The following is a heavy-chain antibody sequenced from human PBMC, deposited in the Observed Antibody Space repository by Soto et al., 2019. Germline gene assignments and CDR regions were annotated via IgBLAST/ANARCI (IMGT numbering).Heavy chain of an antibody. Sequence: QVQLVESGGGVVQPGRSLRLSCAASGFTFSSYAMHWVRQAPGKGLEWVAVISYDGSNKYYADSVKGRFTISRDNSKNTLYLQRNSLRAEDTAVYYCASPGSGSYPRWGQGTLVTVSS. CDR2: ISYDGSNK. D-gene: IGHD3-10*01. CDR3: ASPGSGSYPR. V-gene: IGHV3-30-3*01. J-gene: IGHJ4*02. CDR1: GFTFSSYA.